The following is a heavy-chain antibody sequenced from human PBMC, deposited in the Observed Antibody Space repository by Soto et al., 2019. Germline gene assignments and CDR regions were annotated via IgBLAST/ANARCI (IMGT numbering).Heavy chain of an antibody. Sequence: QLQLQESGPGLVKASETLSLTCAVSGGSINRSSYYWGWIRQPPGKALEWIGNIYYSGSTYYNPSLKTRVTISVDTSKNQFSLKLSSVTAADTAVYYCAREGITTVTGDVDYWGQGTLVTVSS. CDR3: AREGITTVTGDVDY. D-gene: IGHD4-17*01. CDR1: GGSINRSSYY. CDR2: IYYSGST. J-gene: IGHJ4*02. V-gene: IGHV4-39*01.